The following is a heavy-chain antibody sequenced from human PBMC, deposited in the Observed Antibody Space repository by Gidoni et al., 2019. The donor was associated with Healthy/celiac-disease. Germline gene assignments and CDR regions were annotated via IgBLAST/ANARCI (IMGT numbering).Heavy chain of an antibody. J-gene: IGHJ3*02. V-gene: IGHV1-69*01. CDR1: GGTFSSYA. D-gene: IGHD5-12*01. CDR3: ARDKVEPEKGWLQFYAFDI. Sequence: QVQLVQSGAEVKKPGSSVKVSCKASGGTFSSYAISWVRQAPGQGLEWMGGIIPIFGTANYAQKFQGRVTITADESTSTAYMELSSLRSEDTAVYYCARDKVEPEKGWLQFYAFDIWGQGTMVTVSS. CDR2: IIPIFGTA.